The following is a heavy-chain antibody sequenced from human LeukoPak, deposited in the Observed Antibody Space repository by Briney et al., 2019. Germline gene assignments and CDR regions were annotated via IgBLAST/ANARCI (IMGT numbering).Heavy chain of an antibody. CDR3: ARRRGYNWNGRVFDY. CDR1: GGSFSGYY. Sequence: SETLSLTCAVYGGSFSGYYWSWIRQPPGKGLEWIGEINHSGSTNYNPSLKSRVTISVATSKNQFSLKLSSVTAADTAVYYCARRRGYNWNGRVFDYWGQGTLVTVSS. D-gene: IGHD1-20*01. J-gene: IGHJ4*02. CDR2: INHSGST. V-gene: IGHV4-34*01.